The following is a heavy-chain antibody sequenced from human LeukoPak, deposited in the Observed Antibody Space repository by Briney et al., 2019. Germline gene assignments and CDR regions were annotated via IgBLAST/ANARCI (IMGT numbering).Heavy chain of an antibody. CDR2: ISSSSSTI. D-gene: IGHD3-16*02. CDR1: GLTFSSYS. J-gene: IGHJ4*02. V-gene: IGHV3-48*01. CDR3: ARSRRGGVWGSYRTFFDY. Sequence: GGPLRLSWAASGLTFSSYSMNGVRQAPGKGLEWVSYISSSSSTIYYAYSVKGRFTISRDNAKNSLYLQMNSLRAEDTAVYYCARSRRGGVWGSYRTFFDYWGQGTLVTVSS.